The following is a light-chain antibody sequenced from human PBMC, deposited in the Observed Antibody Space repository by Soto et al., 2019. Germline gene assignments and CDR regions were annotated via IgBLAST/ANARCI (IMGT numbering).Light chain of an antibody. J-gene: IGKJ1*01. CDR2: KAS. CDR1: QTISSW. Sequence: DIQITHSPSTLSVSVGDRVTITCRASQTISSWLAWYQQKPGKAPKLLIYKASTLKSGVPSRFSGSGSGTEFTLTISSLQPDDFATYYCQQYNSHSPWTFGQGTKVDIK. V-gene: IGKV1-5*03. CDR3: QQYNSHSPWT.